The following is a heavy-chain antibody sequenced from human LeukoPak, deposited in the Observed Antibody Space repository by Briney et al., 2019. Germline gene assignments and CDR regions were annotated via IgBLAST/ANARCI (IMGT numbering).Heavy chain of an antibody. V-gene: IGHV1-69*05. J-gene: IGHJ4*02. D-gene: IGHD1-26*01. CDR1: GGTFSSYA. CDR3: ARAPYSGSYPDY. Sequence: SVKVSCKASGGTFSSYAISWVRQAPGQGLEWMGGIIPIFGTANYAQKFQGRVTITTDESTSTAYMELSSLRSEDTAVYYCARAPYSGSYPDYWGQGTLVTVSS. CDR2: IIPIFGTA.